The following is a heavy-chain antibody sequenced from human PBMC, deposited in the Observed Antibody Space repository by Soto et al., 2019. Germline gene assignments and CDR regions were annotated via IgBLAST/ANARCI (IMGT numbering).Heavy chain of an antibody. Sequence: QVQLIQSGAEVKTSGSSVKVSCKALGGPSNNYGDSWVRQAPGQGLEWMGGIVPVFGTANYAPKFHGRLRITADDSTRTVNMELRSLTSDDTAVYYCAKDHTGVDRTVKSADGYYFDLWGRGTLVTVSS. V-gene: IGHV1-69*01. D-gene: IGHD1-26*01. J-gene: IGHJ2*01. CDR3: AKDHTGVDRTVKSADGYYFDL. CDR1: GGPSNNYG. CDR2: IVPVFGTA.